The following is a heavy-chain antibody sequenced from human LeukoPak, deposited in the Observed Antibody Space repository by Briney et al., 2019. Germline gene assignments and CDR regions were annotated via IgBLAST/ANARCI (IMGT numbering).Heavy chain of an antibody. Sequence: GGSLRLSCAASGFTFRSYGMHWVRRAPGKGLEWVAVISYDGSNKYYADSVKGRFTISRDNSKNTLYLQMNSLRAQDTAVYYCAKDPEFGESTWGQGTLVTVSS. D-gene: IGHD3-10*01. CDR2: ISYDGSNK. J-gene: IGHJ4*02. CDR1: GFTFRSYG. CDR3: AKDPEFGEST. V-gene: IGHV3-30*18.